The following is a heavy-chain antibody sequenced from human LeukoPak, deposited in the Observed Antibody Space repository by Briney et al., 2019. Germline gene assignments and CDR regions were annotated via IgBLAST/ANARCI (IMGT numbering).Heavy chain of an antibody. V-gene: IGHV4-31*03. D-gene: IGHD5-12*01. Sequence: PSETLSLTCTVSGGSISSGGYCWSWIRQHPGKGLEWIGYIYYSGSTYYNPSLKSRVTISVDTSKTQFSLKLSSVTAAATAVYYCARASFYSGYDAYYFDYWGQGTLVTVSS. J-gene: IGHJ4*02. CDR1: GGSISSGGYC. CDR2: IYYSGST. CDR3: ARASFYSGYDAYYFDY.